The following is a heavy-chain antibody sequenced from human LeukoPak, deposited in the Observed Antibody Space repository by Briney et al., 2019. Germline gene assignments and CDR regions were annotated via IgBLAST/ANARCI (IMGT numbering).Heavy chain of an antibody. CDR3: VSFYEAY. Sequence: GGSLRLSCAASGFTFSSYGMHWVRQAPGKGLEWVAVIWYDGSNKYYADSVKGRFTISKDNAKNTVYLQMNNLRAEDTAVYYCVSFYEAYWGRGTLVTVSS. D-gene: IGHD2/OR15-2a*01. V-gene: IGHV3-33*03. CDR2: IWYDGSNK. J-gene: IGHJ4*02. CDR1: GFTFSSYG.